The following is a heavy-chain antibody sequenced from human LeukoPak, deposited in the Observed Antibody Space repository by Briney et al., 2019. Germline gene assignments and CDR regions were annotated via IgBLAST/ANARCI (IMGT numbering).Heavy chain of an antibody. CDR3: ARRPRYYDSYYYMDV. CDR1: GGSISSGDYY. J-gene: IGHJ6*03. Sequence: PSETLSLTCTVSGGSISSGDYYWSWIRQPPGKGLEWIGYIYHSGSTYYNPSLKSRVTISVDRSKNQFSLKLSSVTAADTAVYYCARRPRYYDSYYYMDVWGKGTTVTVSS. V-gene: IGHV4-30-2*01. CDR2: IYHSGST.